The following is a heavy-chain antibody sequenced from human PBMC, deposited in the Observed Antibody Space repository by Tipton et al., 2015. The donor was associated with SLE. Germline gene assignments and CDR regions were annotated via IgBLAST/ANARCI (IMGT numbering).Heavy chain of an antibody. CDR2: IYTSGKT. CDR3: ASAYSRSWYIY. CDR1: GGAISSGGYY. Sequence: TLSLTCTVSGGAISSGGYYWGWGRQPAGKGLEWLGRIYTSGKTVYNPSLKSRVTISMDFSNNQFSLKLRSVTAADTARYYCASAYSRSWYIYWGPGTQVTVSS. D-gene: IGHD2-2*01. V-gene: IGHV4-61*02. J-gene: IGHJ4*02.